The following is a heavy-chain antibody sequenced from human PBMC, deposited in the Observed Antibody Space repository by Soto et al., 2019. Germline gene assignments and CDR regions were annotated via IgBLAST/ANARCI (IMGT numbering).Heavy chain of an antibody. CDR3: AREMGACSDSSCYPGPYDS. J-gene: IGHJ5*02. CDR1: GFTFTSYS. CDR2: ITSKSTTI. Sequence: LRLSCAASGFTFTSYSMNWVRQAPGQGLEWVSYITSKSTTIKYADSVKGRFTVSRDNAKNSLYLQLNSLRDEDTAVYYCAREMGACSDSSCYPGPYDSWGQGALVTVSS. V-gene: IGHV3-48*02. D-gene: IGHD3-16*01.